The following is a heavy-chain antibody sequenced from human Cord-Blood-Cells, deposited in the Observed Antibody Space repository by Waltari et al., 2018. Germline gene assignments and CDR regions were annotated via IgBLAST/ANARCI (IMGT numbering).Heavy chain of an antibody. Sequence: EVQLVESGGGLVQPGRSLRLSCAASGFTFDDYAMHWVRQAPGNGLEWVSGISWNSGSIGYADSLTGRFTISRDNAKNSLYLQINSLRAEDTSLYYCAKDIGPSAGSIWYYFDYWGQGTLVTVSS. CDR2: ISWNSGSI. V-gene: IGHV3-9*01. D-gene: IGHD6-13*01. CDR1: GFTFDDYA. CDR3: AKDIGPSAGSIWYYFDY. J-gene: IGHJ4*02.